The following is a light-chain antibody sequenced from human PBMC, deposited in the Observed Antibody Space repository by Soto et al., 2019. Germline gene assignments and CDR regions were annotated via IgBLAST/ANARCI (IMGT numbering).Light chain of an antibody. CDR1: QSVGSN. Sequence: EVVMTQSPATLSVSLGEGTTLSCRASQSVGSNLAWYQQKPGQAPRLLIYGASTRATNVPARFSGSGSGTEFTLTIRSLQSEDFAIYYCQQYNNWPITFGQGTRLEIK. J-gene: IGKJ5*01. V-gene: IGKV3-15*01. CDR2: GAS. CDR3: QQYNNWPIT.